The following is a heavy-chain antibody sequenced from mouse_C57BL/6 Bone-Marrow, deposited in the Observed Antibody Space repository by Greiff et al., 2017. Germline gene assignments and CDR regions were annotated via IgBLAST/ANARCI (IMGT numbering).Heavy chain of an antibody. D-gene: IGHD2-5*01. CDR1: GYTFTSYW. CDR3: ARKDSNYPAWFAY. CDR2: IHPNSGST. V-gene: IGHV1-64*01. Sequence: QVQLQQPGAELVKPGASVKLSCKASGYTFTSYWVHWVKQRPGQGLEWIGMIHPNSGSTNYNEKFKSKATLTVDKSSSTAYMQLSSLTSEDSAVYYCARKDSNYPAWFAYWGQGTLVTVSA. J-gene: IGHJ3*01.